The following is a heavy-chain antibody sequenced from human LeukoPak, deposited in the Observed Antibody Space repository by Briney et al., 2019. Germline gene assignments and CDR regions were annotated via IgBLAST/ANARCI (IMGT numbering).Heavy chain of an antibody. J-gene: IGHJ4*02. D-gene: IGHD2-2*02. CDR1: GFTFSRYW. CDR2: IKQDGSEK. Sequence: GGSLRLPCAASGFTFSRYWMSWVRQAPGKGLEWVANIKQDGSEKYYVDSVKGRFTISRDNAKNSLYLQMNSLRAEDTAVYYCARDYEAGCTSTTCYNRFDYWGQGTLVTVSS. V-gene: IGHV3-7*01. CDR3: ARDYEAGCTSTTCYNRFDY.